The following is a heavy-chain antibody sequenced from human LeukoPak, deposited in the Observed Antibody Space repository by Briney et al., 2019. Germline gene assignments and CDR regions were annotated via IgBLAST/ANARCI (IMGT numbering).Heavy chain of an antibody. D-gene: IGHD1-20*01. J-gene: IGHJ5*02. CDR1: GGSISSGGYY. CDR3: ARVDNYNWFDP. CDR2: IYYSGST. V-gene: IGHV4-31*03. Sequence: SETLSLTCTVSGGSISSGGYYWSWIRQHPGKGLEWIGYIYYSGSTYYNPSLESRVTISVDTSKNQFSLKLSSVTAADTAVYYCARVDNYNWFDPWGQGTLVTVSS.